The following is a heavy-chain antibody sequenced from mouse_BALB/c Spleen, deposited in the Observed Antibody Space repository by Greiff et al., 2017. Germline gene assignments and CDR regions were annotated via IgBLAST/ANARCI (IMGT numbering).Heavy chain of an antibody. V-gene: IGHV2-6-7*01. CDR2: IWGDGST. CDR3: AREGDDGYYYFDY. D-gene: IGHD2-3*01. J-gene: IGHJ2*01. CDR1: GFSLTGYG. Sequence: QVQLQQSGPGLVAPSQSLSITCTVSGFSLTGYGVNWVRQPPGKGLEWLGMIWGDGSTDYNSALNSRLSISKDNSKSQVFLKMNSLQTDDTARYYCAREGDDGYYYFDYWGQGTTLTVSS.